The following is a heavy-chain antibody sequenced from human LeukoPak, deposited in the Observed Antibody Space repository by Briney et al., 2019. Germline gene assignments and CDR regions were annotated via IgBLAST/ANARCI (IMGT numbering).Heavy chain of an antibody. CDR1: GGSISSSSYY. J-gene: IGHJ4*02. V-gene: IGHV4-39*01. Sequence: PSETLSLTCTVSGGSISSSSYYWGWIRQPPGKGLEWIGSIYYSGSTYYNPSLKSRVTISVDTSKNQFSLKLSSVTAADTAVYYCAFLDIVVVPAAFNDYWGQGTLVTVS. CDR2: IYYSGST. D-gene: IGHD2-2*03. CDR3: AFLDIVVVPAAFNDY.